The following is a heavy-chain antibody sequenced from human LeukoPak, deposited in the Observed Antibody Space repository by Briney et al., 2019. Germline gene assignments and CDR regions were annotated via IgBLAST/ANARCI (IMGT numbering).Heavy chain of an antibody. D-gene: IGHD4-17*01. Sequence: GESLKISCKGSGYRFTSYWIAWVRQMPGKGLECMGIIYPGDSDTRYSPSFQGQVIISADKSINTAYLQWSSLKASDTAMYYCARHATTVTTGYNYYMDVWGKGTTVTVSS. CDR2: IYPGDSDT. J-gene: IGHJ6*03. CDR1: GYRFTSYW. CDR3: ARHATTVTTGYNYYMDV. V-gene: IGHV5-51*01.